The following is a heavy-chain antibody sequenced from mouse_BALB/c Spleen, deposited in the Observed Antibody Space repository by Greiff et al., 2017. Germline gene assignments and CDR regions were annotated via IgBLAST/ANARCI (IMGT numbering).Heavy chain of an antibody. CDR1: GFSLTSYG. J-gene: IGHJ4*01. V-gene: IGHV2-6-2*01. CDR3: ARHRDAMDY. Sequence: VKLMESGPDLVAPSQSLSITCTVSGFSLTSYGVHWVRQPPGKGLEWLVVIWNDGSTTYNSAHTSRLSTSNDNSKSHVFLKMNSLQTDDTAEYCCARHRDAMDYWGQGTSVTVSS. CDR2: IWNDGST.